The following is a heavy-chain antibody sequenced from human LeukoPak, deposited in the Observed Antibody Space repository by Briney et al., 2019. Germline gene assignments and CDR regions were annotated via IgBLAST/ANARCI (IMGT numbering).Heavy chain of an antibody. D-gene: IGHD5-12*01. J-gene: IGHJ4*02. CDR1: GGSFSGYY. CDR3: ARGLNSGYVRL. Sequence: SETLSLTCAVYGGSFSGYYWSWIRQPPGKGLEWIGEVNHSGSTNYNPSLKSRVTISVDTSKNQFSLKLSSVTAADTAVYYCARGLNSGYVRLWGQGTLVTVSS. CDR2: VNHSGST. V-gene: IGHV4-34*01.